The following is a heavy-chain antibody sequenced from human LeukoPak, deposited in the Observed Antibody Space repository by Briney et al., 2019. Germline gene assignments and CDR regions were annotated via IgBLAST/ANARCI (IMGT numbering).Heavy chain of an antibody. Sequence: ASVKVSCKASGYTFTSYYMHWVRQAPGRGLEWMGIINPSGGSTSYAQKFQGRVTMTRDMSTSIVYMELSSLRSEDTAVYYCARDRAAAEEDYFDYWGQGTLVTVSS. V-gene: IGHV1-46*01. CDR1: GYTFTSYY. CDR3: ARDRAAAEEDYFDY. CDR2: INPSGGST. J-gene: IGHJ4*02. D-gene: IGHD6-13*01.